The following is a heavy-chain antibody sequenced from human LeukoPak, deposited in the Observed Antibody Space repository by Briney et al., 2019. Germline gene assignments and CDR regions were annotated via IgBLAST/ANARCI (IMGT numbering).Heavy chain of an antibody. J-gene: IGHJ2*01. Sequence: SETLSLTCTVSGGYTNSRNYFWGWIRQPPGKGLEWIASMSYSGSTYYNPSLKSRVSISVNTSKIPFSLRLSSVTAADTAVYYCARLPYTSGWHDWYFDLWGRGTLVTVSS. V-gene: IGHV4-39*02. CDR3: ARLPYTSGWHDWYFDL. CDR1: GGYTNSRNYF. CDR2: MSYSGST. D-gene: IGHD6-19*01.